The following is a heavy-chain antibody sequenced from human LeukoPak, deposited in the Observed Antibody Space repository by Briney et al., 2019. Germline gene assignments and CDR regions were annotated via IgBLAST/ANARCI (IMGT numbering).Heavy chain of an antibody. V-gene: IGHV5-51*01. D-gene: IGHD3-22*01. CDR2: IYPGDSDT. CDR1: GYSFTSYW. Sequence: GESLKISCKGSGYSFTSYWIGWVRQMPGKGLEWMGIIYPGDSDTRYSPSFQGQVAISADKSISTAYLQWSSLKASDTAMYYCAIDYYDSSGYYLPVAFDIWGQGTMVTVSS. J-gene: IGHJ3*02. CDR3: AIDYYDSSGYYLPVAFDI.